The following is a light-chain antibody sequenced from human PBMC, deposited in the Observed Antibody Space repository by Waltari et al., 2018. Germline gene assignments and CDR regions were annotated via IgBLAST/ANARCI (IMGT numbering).Light chain of an antibody. J-gene: IGLJ3*02. Sequence: SYDLTQPPSASVSPGQTDKITCTGDALSNLLGYLYQQKPGQAPVLVIYKDNERASGIPERFSGSSSGTTVTLTISGVQAEDEADYYCQSADNSGTALLFGGGTKLTV. CDR3: QSADNSGTALL. V-gene: IGLV3-25*03. CDR2: KDN. CDR1: ALSNLL.